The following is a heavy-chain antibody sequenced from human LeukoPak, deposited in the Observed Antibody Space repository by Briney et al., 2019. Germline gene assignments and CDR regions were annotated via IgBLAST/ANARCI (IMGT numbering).Heavy chain of an antibody. CDR2: ISGDSGRT. CDR3: AKDIHDRGYPDY. CDR1: GFSFDDYA. V-gene: IGHV3-43*02. J-gene: IGHJ4*02. Sequence: GGSLRLSCAASGFSFDDYAMHWVRQAPGKGLEWVSLISGDSGRTFYADSVKGRFTISRDNSKNSLYLQMNSLRSEDTALYSCAKDIHDRGYPDYWGQGTLVTVSS. D-gene: IGHD3-22*01.